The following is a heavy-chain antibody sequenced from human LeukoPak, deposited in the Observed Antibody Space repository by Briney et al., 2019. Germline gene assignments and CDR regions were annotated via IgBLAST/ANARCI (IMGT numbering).Heavy chain of an antibody. CDR2: ITASGGST. CDR1: GFTFSSDA. V-gene: IGHV3-23*01. Sequence: GGSLRLSCAGSGFTFSSDALSWVRQAPGKGLEWVSGITASGGSTYYTDSVKGRFTISRDNSKNTLYLQMNSLRVEDTALYFRARDYKADFWGQGTLVTVSS. CDR3: ARDYKADF. J-gene: IGHJ4*02. D-gene: IGHD3-10*01.